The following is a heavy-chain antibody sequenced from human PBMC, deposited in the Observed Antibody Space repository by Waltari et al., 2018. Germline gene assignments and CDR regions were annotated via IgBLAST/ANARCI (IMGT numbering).Heavy chain of an antibody. CDR3: AREHTVEGYMDY. Sequence: QVQLVQSGAEVKPPGASVTVSCEASRSTFTSYYMHWVRQAPGQGLEWMGIISPSDGNANYAQRFQGRVTLTGNTSTNTVYMELSGLKFEDTAIYYCAREHTVEGYMDYWGQGTQVTVSS. CDR1: RSTFTSYY. CDR2: ISPSDGNA. V-gene: IGHV1-46*01. J-gene: IGHJ4*02. D-gene: IGHD4-17*01.